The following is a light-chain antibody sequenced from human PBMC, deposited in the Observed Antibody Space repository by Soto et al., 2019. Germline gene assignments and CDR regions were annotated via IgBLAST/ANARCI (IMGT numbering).Light chain of an antibody. J-gene: IGLJ1*01. Sequence: QSALTQPRSVSGSPGQSVTISCTGTSNDVGGYNYVSWYQQHPGKAPKLMIYDVSKRPSGVPDRFSGFKSGNTASLTISGLQAEDEADYYCCSFTGSSYVFGTGTKLTVL. CDR1: SNDVGGYNY. V-gene: IGLV2-11*01. CDR2: DVS. CDR3: CSFTGSSYV.